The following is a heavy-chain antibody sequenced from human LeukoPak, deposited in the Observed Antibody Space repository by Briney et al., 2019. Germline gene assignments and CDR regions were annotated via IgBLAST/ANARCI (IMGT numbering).Heavy chain of an antibody. V-gene: IGHV4-39*07. J-gene: IGHJ4*02. CDR1: GGSISSGDYY. Sequence: PSETLSLTCTVSGGSISSGDYYWSWIRQPPGKGLEWIGSIYYSGSTYYNPSLKSRVTISVDTSKNQFSLKLSSVTAADTAVYYCARPVDPAIGGGFDYWGQGTLVPVSS. CDR3: ARPVDPAIGGGFDY. D-gene: IGHD5-18*01. CDR2: IYYSGST.